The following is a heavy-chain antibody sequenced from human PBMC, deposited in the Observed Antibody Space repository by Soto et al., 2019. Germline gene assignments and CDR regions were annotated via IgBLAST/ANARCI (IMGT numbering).Heavy chain of an antibody. Sequence: GGSLRLSCAASGFPFSNYWMSWVRQAPGKGLEWVANIKQDGREKYYVDSVKGRFTISRDNAKNSLYLQMNSLRAEDTAVYYCARDPPSIVARRAFDYWGQGTLVTVSS. CDR2: IKQDGREK. CDR1: GFPFSNYW. D-gene: IGHD6-6*01. CDR3: ARDPPSIVARRAFDY. V-gene: IGHV3-7*03. J-gene: IGHJ4*02.